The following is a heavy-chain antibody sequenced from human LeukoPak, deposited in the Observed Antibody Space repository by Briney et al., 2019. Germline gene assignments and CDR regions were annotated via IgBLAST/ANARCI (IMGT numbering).Heavy chain of an antibody. D-gene: IGHD6-19*01. J-gene: IGHJ6*02. CDR2: IYSGGST. CDR3: AREKYSSGTIYYYYGMDV. CDR1: GFTVSSNY. V-gene: IGHV3-53*04. Sequence: GGSLRLSCAASGFTVSSNYTSWVRQAPGKGLEWVSVIYSGGSTYYADSVKGRFTISRHNSKNTLYLQMNSLRAEDTAVYYCAREKYSSGTIYYYYGMDVWGQGTTVTVSS.